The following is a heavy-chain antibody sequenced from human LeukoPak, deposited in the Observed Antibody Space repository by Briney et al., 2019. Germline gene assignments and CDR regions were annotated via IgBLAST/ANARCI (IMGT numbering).Heavy chain of an antibody. D-gene: IGHD3-9*01. Sequence: SETLSLTCTVSGGSISSYYWSWIRQPPGKELEWIWYIYNSGTTDYNPSLKTRVTISVDTSKNQFSLKLSSVTAADAAVYYCARLQRVGNTGYYFDYWGQGTLVTVSS. CDR3: ARLQRVGNTGYYFDY. CDR2: IYNSGTT. J-gene: IGHJ4*02. CDR1: GGSISSYY. V-gene: IGHV4-59*08.